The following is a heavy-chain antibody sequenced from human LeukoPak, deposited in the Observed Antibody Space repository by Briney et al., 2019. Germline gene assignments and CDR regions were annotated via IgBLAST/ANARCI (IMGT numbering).Heavy chain of an antibody. CDR3: ARDRGIAARIVRRSAFDI. V-gene: IGHV3-30*03. Sequence: GGSLRLSCAASGFTFSSYGMHWVRQAPGKGLEWVAVISYDGSNKYYADSVKGRFTISRDNAKNSLYLQMNSLRAEDTAVYYCARDRGIAARIVRRSAFDIWGQGTMVTVSS. CDR1: GFTFSSYG. J-gene: IGHJ3*02. CDR2: ISYDGSNK. D-gene: IGHD6-6*01.